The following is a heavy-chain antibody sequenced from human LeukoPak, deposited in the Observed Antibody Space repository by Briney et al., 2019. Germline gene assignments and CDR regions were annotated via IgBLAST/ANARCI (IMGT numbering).Heavy chain of an antibody. J-gene: IGHJ3*02. CDR2: ISSRGSSI. Sequence: GGSLRLSCVVSGFTFSDYYMSWIRQAPGKGLEWVSYISSRGSSIYCADSVKGRFTISRDNAKNSLYLQMNSLRAEDTAVYYCARMFAVAGSDDAFDIWGQGTKVPVSS. CDR1: GFTFSDYY. CDR3: ARMFAVAGSDDAFDI. D-gene: IGHD6-19*01. V-gene: IGHV3-11*04.